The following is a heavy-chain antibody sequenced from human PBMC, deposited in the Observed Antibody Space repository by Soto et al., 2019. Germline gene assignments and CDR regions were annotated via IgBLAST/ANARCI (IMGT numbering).Heavy chain of an antibody. CDR1: GYSFTSYW. V-gene: IGHV5-51*01. J-gene: IGHJ6*02. CDR3: ARHSYCSSTSCYYYYGMDV. D-gene: IGHD2-2*01. Sequence: PGESLKISCKGSGYSFTSYWIGWVRQLPGKGLEWMGIIYPGDSDTRYSPSFQGQVTISAGKSISTAYLQWSSLKASDTAMYYCARHSYCSSTSCYYYYGMDVWGQGTTVTVSS. CDR2: IYPGDSDT.